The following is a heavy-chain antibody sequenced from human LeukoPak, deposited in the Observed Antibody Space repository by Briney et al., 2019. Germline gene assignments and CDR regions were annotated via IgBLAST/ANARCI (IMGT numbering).Heavy chain of an antibody. Sequence: SETLSLTCTVSGAPISSYYWSWIRQPPGKGLEWIGYIYTSETTNFNPALRSRVTISIDTSKNQVSLRLSSVTAADTALYYCARHRSPSSLSFFDIWGQGMLVIVSS. CDR1: GAPISSYY. CDR2: IYTSETT. J-gene: IGHJ4*02. V-gene: IGHV4-4*09. CDR3: ARHRSPSSLSFFDI. D-gene: IGHD2-2*01.